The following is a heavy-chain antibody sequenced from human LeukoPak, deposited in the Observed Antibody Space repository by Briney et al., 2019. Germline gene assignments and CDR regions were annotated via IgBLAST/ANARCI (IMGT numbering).Heavy chain of an antibody. D-gene: IGHD2-2*01. J-gene: IGHJ6*03. Sequence: SETLSLTCTVSGGSISSYYWSWIRQPAGKGLEWIGRIYTSGSTNYNPSLKSRVTMSVDTSKNQFSLKLSSVTAADTAVYYCARIVVVPAATLYYYYYYMDVWGKGTTVTVSS. CDR3: ARIVVVPAATLYYYYYYMDV. V-gene: IGHV4-4*07. CDR1: GGSISSYY. CDR2: IYTSGST.